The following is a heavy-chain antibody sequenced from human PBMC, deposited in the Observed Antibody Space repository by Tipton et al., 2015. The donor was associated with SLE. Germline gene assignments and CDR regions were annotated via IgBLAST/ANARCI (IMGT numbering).Heavy chain of an antibody. J-gene: IGHJ4*02. CDR3: ATYESSWSSFDY. V-gene: IGHV3-30*02. D-gene: IGHD6-13*01. Sequence: GSLRLSCAASGFSFSSYGMHWVRQAPGKGLEWVAFIRYDGSNKYYADSVKGRFTISRDNSKNTLYLEMNSLRAEDTAVYYCATYESSWSSFDYWGQGTLVTVSS. CDR2: IRYDGSNK. CDR1: GFSFSSYG.